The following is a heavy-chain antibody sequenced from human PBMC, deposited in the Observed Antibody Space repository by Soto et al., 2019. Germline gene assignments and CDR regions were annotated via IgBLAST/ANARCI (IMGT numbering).Heavy chain of an antibody. CDR3: VRDGSKTLRDWFDP. V-gene: IGHV4-4*07. J-gene: IGHJ5*02. D-gene: IGHD4-17*01. CDR1: GGSISKFY. CDR2: VYATGTT. Sequence: SETLSLTCSDSGGSISKFYWSWIRKTAGKGLEWMGRVYATGTTDYNPSLRSRVAMSVDISKKTFSLRLTSVTAADTGVYYCVRDGSKTLRDWFDPWGQGKLVTVSS.